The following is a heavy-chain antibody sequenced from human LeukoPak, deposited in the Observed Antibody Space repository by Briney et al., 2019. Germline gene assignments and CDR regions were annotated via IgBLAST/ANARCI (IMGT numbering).Heavy chain of an antibody. Sequence: PGGSLRLSCAASGFIVSTNYMSWVRQAPGKGLEWVSYISSRGTTIYNADSVKGRFTISRDNAKNSLYLQMNSLRAEDTAVYYCARDSIVDGAFDIWGQGTMVTVSS. CDR2: ISSRGTTI. CDR3: ARDSIVDGAFDI. J-gene: IGHJ3*02. CDR1: GFIVSTNY. V-gene: IGHV3-11*04. D-gene: IGHD2-15*01.